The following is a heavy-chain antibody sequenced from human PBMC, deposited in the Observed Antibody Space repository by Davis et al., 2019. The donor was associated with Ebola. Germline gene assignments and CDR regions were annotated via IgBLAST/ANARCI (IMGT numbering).Heavy chain of an antibody. CDR2: MNPKTNKT. CDR1: GYTFTGYD. Sequence: ASVKVSCKASGYTFTGYDINWVRQATGQGLEWMGWMNPKTNKTAYAQKFQGRVTITRDTSTSTAYMELSSLTSEDTAVYYCARGVGATDWFDPWGQGTLVTVSS. CDR3: ARGVGATDWFDP. J-gene: IGHJ5*02. D-gene: IGHD1-26*01. V-gene: IGHV1-8*03.